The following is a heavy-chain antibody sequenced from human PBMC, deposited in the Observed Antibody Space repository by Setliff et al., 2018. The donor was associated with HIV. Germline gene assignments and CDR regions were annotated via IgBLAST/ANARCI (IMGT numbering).Heavy chain of an antibody. J-gene: IGHJ4*02. CDR2: IDPSEDSESPI. CDR3: ARSLCYYDSCGYYYNY. Sequence: GESLKISCKGFGYTFTNYWISWVRQVPGKGLEWVGRIDPSEDSESPIGYSPSFQGQVTISVDKSINTAYLQWNSLKASDTAMYYCARSLCYYDSCGYYYNYWGQGTLVTVSS. CDR1: GYTFTNYW. V-gene: IGHV5-10-1*04. D-gene: IGHD3-22*01.